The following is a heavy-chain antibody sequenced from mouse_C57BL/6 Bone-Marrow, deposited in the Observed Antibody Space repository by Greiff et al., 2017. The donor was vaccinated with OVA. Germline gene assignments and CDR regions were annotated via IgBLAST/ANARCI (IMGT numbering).Heavy chain of an antibody. V-gene: IGHV1-50*01. D-gene: IGHD2-12*01. CDR3: ARLGCYDAGDY. J-gene: IGHJ2*01. CDR2: IDPSDSYT. Sequence: QVQLQQPGAELVKPGASVKLSCKASGYTFTSYWMQWVKQRPGQGLEWIGEIDPSDSYTNYNQKFKGKATLTVDTSSSTAYMQLSSLTSEDSAVYYCARLGCYDAGDYWGQGTTLTVSS. CDR1: GYTFTSYW.